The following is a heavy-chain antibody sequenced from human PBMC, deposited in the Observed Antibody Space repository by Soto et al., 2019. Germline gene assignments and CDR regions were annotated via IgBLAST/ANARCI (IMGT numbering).Heavy chain of an antibody. V-gene: IGHV1-18*01. D-gene: IGHD6-19*01. CDR3: ARARSIAVALDY. Sequence: ASVKVSCKASGYTFSDYAISWVRQAPGQGLEWMGWISAYNGNTNYAQKLQGRVTMTTDTSTSTAYMELRSLRSDDTAVYYCARARSIAVALDYWGQGTLVTVSS. J-gene: IGHJ4*02. CDR2: ISAYNGNT. CDR1: GYTFSDYA.